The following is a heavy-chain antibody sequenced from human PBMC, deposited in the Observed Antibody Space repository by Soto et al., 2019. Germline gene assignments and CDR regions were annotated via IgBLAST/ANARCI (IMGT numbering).Heavy chain of an antibody. Sequence: QVQLQESGPGLLKPSGTLSLTCTVSGDSMSSSNWWNWVRQPPGKGLEWIGEAHHSGRTNYNPSLXHXVXIXXDRSQNLFSLNLASVTAADTAVYYCVRYEATALDYWGQGILVTVSS. CDR3: VRYEATALDY. CDR2: AHHSGRT. CDR1: GDSMSSSNW. V-gene: IGHV4-4*02. D-gene: IGHD3-16*01. J-gene: IGHJ4*02.